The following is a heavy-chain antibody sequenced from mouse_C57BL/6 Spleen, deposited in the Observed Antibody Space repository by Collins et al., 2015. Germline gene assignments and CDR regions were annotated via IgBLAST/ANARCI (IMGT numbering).Heavy chain of an antibody. CDR2: IYPGRGST. CDR3: ARSHYYYGRGYFDV. J-gene: IGHJ1*03. CDR1: GYTFTSYW. D-gene: IGHD1-1*01. V-gene: IGHV1-55*01. Sequence: QVQLQQPGAELVKPGASVKMSCKASGYTFTSYWITWVKQRPGQGLEWIGDIYPGRGSTNYNEKFKSKATLTVDTSSSTAYMQLSSLTSEDSAVYYCARSHYYYGRGYFDVWGTGTTVTVSS.